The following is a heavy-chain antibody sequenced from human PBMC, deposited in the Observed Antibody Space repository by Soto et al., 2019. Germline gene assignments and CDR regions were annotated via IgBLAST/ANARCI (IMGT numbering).Heavy chain of an antibody. CDR2: IWYDGSNK. V-gene: IGHV3-33*01. CDR3: ARGRSLIGTFDY. D-gene: IGHD3-16*01. CDR1: GFTFNSYG. Sequence: QVQLVESGGGVVQPGRSLRLSCAASGFTFNSYGMHWVRQAPGKGLEWVAVIWYDGSNKYYADSVKGRFTISRDNSKNTLYLQMNSLRAEDTAVYYCARGRSLIGTFDYWGQGTLVTVSS. J-gene: IGHJ4*02.